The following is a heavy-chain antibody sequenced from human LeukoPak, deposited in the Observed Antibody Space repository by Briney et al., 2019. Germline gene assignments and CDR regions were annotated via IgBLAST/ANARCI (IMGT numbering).Heavy chain of an antibody. CDR3: ARAVRRPKYYYYYMDF. Sequence: ASVKVSCKASGYTFTSYDINWVRQATGQGLEWMGWMNPNSGNTGYAQKFQGRVTITRDTSISTAYMELSSLRSEDTAVYYFARAVRRPKYYYYYMDFWGKGTTVTVSS. CDR1: GYTFTSYD. V-gene: IGHV1-8*03. CDR2: MNPNSGNT. J-gene: IGHJ6*03.